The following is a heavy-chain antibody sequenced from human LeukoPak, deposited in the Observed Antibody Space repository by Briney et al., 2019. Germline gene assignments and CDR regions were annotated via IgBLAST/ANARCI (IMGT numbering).Heavy chain of an antibody. V-gene: IGHV1-2*02. CDR2: IKPDSGAT. CDR3: ARDHDYGPDY. Sequence: GASVKVSCKASGYTFTVHYMHWLRQAPGQRVEWMGWIKPDSGATNFAQNFQGRVTMTSDTSINTAYMELSSLTSDDTTMYYCARDHDYGPDYWGQGTLVTVSA. CDR1: GYTFTVHY. D-gene: IGHD4/OR15-4a*01. J-gene: IGHJ4*02.